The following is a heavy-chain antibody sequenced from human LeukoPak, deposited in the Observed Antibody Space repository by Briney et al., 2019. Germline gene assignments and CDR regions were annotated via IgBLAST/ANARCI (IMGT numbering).Heavy chain of an antibody. V-gene: IGHV4-4*07. CDR1: GGSISSYY. CDR2: IYTSGST. Sequence: PSETLSLTCTVSGGSISSYYWTWIRQPAGKGLEWIGRIYTSGSTNYNPSLKSRVTMSVDTSKNQFSLKLSSVTAADTAVYYCARDRNDYGDYGEFDYWGQGTLVTVSS. CDR3: ARDRNDYGDYGEFDY. D-gene: IGHD4-17*01. J-gene: IGHJ4*02.